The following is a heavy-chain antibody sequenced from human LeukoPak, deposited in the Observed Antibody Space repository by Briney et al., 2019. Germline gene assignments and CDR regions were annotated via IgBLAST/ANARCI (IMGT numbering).Heavy chain of an antibody. Sequence: SETLSLTCTVSGGSISSSSYYWGWIRQPPGKGLERIGSIYYSGSTYYNPSLKSRVTISVDTSKNQFSLKLSSVTAADTAVYYCARGRFGVVIRYYYYYMDVWGKGTTVTVSS. CDR1: GGSISSSSYY. V-gene: IGHV4-39*01. CDR2: IYYSGST. D-gene: IGHD3-3*01. J-gene: IGHJ6*03. CDR3: ARGRFGVVIRYYYYYMDV.